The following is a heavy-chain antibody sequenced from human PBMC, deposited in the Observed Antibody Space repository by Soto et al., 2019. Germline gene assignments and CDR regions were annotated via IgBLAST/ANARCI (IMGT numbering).Heavy chain of an antibody. Sequence: EVQLVESGGGLVLPGGSLRLSCAASGLTFSNYEMNWVRQAPGKGLEWVSYIGRSGTTTYYADSLKGRFTISRDNAKNSLYLHLNSLRAEDTAVYYCATKSGGGGAFDFWGQGTMVTVSS. CDR1: GLTFSNYE. CDR3: ATKSGGGGAFDF. CDR2: IGRSGTTT. J-gene: IGHJ3*01. V-gene: IGHV3-48*03. D-gene: IGHD3-10*01.